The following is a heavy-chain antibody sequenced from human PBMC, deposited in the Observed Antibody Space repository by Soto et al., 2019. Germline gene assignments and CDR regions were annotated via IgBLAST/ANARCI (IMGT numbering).Heavy chain of an antibody. J-gene: IGHJ6*02. V-gene: IGHV4-59*01. CDR2: IYYSGST. D-gene: IGHD3-3*01. CDR1: GGSISSYY. Sequence: PSETLSLTCTVSGGSISSYYWSWIRQPPGKGLEWIGYIYYSGSTNYNPSLKSRVTISVDTSKNQFSLKLSSVTAADTAVYYCARVMGYDFWSGYYRRDYYYYYGMDVWVQGTTVTVSS. CDR3: ARVMGYDFWSGYYRRDYYYYYGMDV.